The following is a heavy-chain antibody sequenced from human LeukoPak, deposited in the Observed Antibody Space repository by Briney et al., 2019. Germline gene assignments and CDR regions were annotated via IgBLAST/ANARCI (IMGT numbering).Heavy chain of an antibody. CDR1: GGSISSYS. D-gene: IGHD3-16*02. Sequence: SETLSLTCTVSGGSISSYSWSWIRQPPGKGLEGNGYIYYSGSTNYNPSLKSRVTISVDTSKNQFSLKLSSVTAADTAVYHCARVGHYDYVWGSYRYTTGPIDYWGQGTLVTVSS. J-gene: IGHJ4*02. V-gene: IGHV4-59*01. CDR3: ARVGHYDYVWGSYRYTTGPIDY. CDR2: IYYSGST.